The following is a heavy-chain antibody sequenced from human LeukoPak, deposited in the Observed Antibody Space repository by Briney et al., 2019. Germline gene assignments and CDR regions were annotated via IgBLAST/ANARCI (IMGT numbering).Heavy chain of an antibody. V-gene: IGHV1-8*01. J-gene: IGHJ4*02. CDR1: GYTFTTYD. CDR2: VNPNSGST. D-gene: IGHD3-22*01. Sequence: ASVKVSCKASGYTFTTYDINWVRQATGQGLEWMGWVNPNSGSTGYAQKFQGRATMTEDTSTDTAYMELSSLRSEDTAVYYCATDIPRPNYYDSSGYYSYYFDYWGQGTLVTVSS. CDR3: ATDIPRPNYYDSSGYYSYYFDY.